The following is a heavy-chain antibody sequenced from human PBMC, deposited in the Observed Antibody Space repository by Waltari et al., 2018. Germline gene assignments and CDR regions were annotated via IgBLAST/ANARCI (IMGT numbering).Heavy chain of an antibody. V-gene: IGHV3-53*01. Sequence: EVQLVESGGGLIQPGGSLRLSCAASGFTVSSNYMSWVRQAPGKGLEWVSVIYSGGSKYYADSGKVRFTISRDNAKNTLYLQMNSLGAEDTAVYYCAREKRRPGIAAAPEGWDWGQGTLVTVSS. CDR3: AREKRRPGIAAAPEGWD. CDR2: IYSGGSK. J-gene: IGHJ4*02. CDR1: GFTVSSNY. D-gene: IGHD6-13*01.